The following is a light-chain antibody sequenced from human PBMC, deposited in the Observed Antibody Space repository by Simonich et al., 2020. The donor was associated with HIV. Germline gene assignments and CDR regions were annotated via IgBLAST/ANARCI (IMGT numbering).Light chain of an antibody. CDR1: SSNIGSNT. CDR3: QSYDSSLSAWV. Sequence: QSVLTQPPSVSGTPGQRVTISCSGSSSNIGSNTVNWYQQLPGTAPKLLIYVNSNRPSGVPDRFSGSTSGTSVFLAITGLQAEDEADYYCQSYDSSLSAWVFGGGTKLTVL. CDR2: VNS. J-gene: IGLJ3*02. V-gene: IGLV1-40*01.